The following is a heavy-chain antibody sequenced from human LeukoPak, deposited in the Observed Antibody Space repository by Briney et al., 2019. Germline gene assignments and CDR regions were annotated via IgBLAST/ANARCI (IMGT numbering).Heavy chain of an antibody. J-gene: IGHJ4*02. CDR2: IYHSGST. CDR1: GGSISSGGYY. D-gene: IGHD6-13*01. Sequence: SETLSLTCTVSGGSISSGGYYWSWIRQPPGKGLEWIGYIYHSGSTYYNPSLKSRVTISVDRSKNQFSLKLSSVTAADTAVYYCASQLAAAGTNNFDYWGQGTLVTVSS. V-gene: IGHV4-30-2*01. CDR3: ASQLAAAGTNNFDY.